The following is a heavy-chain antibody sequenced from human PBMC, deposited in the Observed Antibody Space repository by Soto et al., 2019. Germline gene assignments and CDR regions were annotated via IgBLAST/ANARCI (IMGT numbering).Heavy chain of an antibody. V-gene: IGHV3-48*03. CDR1: GFTFSSYE. CDR3: ARGSVY. J-gene: IGHJ4*02. D-gene: IGHD3-3*01. Sequence: SLRLSCVASGFTFSSYEMNWIRQAPGKGLEWVSYISSSGTTIKYADSVKVRFTISRDNAKNSLFLEMNSLRAEDTALYYCARGSVYWGEGTLVTVSS. CDR2: ISSSGTTI.